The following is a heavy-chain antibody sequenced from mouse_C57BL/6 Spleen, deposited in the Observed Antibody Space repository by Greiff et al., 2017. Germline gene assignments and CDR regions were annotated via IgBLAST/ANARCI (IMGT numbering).Heavy chain of an antibody. J-gene: IGHJ4*01. Sequence: QVQLKQSGAELAKPGASVKLSCKASGYTFTSYWMHWVKQRPGQGMEWIGYLNPSSGYTTYNQTFKDKAPLTADKSSSTAYMQLSSLTYEYSAFYYCASPSMVTTYAMDYWGQGTSVTVSS. V-gene: IGHV1-7*01. CDR1: GYTFTSYW. D-gene: IGHD2-2*01. CDR3: ASPSMVTTYAMDY. CDR2: LNPSSGYT.